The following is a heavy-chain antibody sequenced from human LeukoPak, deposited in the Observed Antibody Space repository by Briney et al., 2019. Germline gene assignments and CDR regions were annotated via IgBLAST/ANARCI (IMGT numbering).Heavy chain of an antibody. CDR3: AREGGNYYAEYFQH. V-gene: IGHV3-30*04. D-gene: IGHD3-10*01. Sequence: GGSLRLSCAASGFTFSSYAMHWVRQAPGKGLEWVAVISYDGSNKYYADSVKGRFTISRDNSKNTLYLQMNSLRVEDTAVYYCAREGGNYYAEYFQHWGQGTLDTVSS. J-gene: IGHJ1*01. CDR2: ISYDGSNK. CDR1: GFTFSSYA.